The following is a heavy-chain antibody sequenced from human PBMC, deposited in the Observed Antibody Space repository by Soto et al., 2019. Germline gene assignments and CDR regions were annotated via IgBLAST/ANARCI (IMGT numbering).Heavy chain of an antibody. D-gene: IGHD5-18*01. Sequence: LRLSCAASGFTFSSYGMHWVRQAPGKGLEWVAVIWYDGSNKYYADSVKGRFTISRDNSKNTLYLQMNSLRAEDTAVYCCARVLSEYSKGYSPTGFDPWGQGTLVTVSS. V-gene: IGHV3-33*01. CDR3: ARVLSEYSKGYSPTGFDP. CDR2: IWYDGSNK. J-gene: IGHJ5*02. CDR1: GFTFSSYG.